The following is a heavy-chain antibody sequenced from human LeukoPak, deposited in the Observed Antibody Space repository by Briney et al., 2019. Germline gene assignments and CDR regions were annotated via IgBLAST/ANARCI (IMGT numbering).Heavy chain of an antibody. V-gene: IGHV1-8*02. CDR1: GYTFTSYY. Sequence: ASVKVSCKASGYTFTSYYMHWVRQATGQGLEWMGWMKSNNGHTGYAQKFQGRVTMTRDTSISTAYMELSSLTFEDTAVYYCARGPPNWGMVGYWGQGTLVTVSS. CDR3: ARGPPNWGMVGY. D-gene: IGHD7-27*01. J-gene: IGHJ4*02. CDR2: MKSNNGHT.